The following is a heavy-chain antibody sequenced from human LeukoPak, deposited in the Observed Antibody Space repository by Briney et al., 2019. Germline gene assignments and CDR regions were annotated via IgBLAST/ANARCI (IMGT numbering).Heavy chain of an antibody. CDR2: IYYSGST. J-gene: IGHJ4*02. CDR3: ARDSSNYSLDY. V-gene: IGHV4-59*01. Sequence: PSETLSLTCTVSGGFISSYYWSWIRQPPGKGLEWIGYIYYSGSTNYNPSLKSRVTISVDTSKNQFSLKLSSVTAADTAVYYCARDSSNYSLDYWGQGTLVTVSS. D-gene: IGHD4-11*01. CDR1: GGFISSYY.